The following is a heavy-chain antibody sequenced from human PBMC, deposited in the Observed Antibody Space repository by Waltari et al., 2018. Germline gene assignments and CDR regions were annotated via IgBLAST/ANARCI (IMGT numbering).Heavy chain of an antibody. CDR3: AKGNLYGRLDY. Sequence: FLHPFYSLRLSCAASGFTFSSYAMTWVRQAPGKGLEWVSTISGNGVYTYYADSVKGRFTISRDNSKNTLFLQMNTLRAEDTAVYYCAKGNLYGRLDYCGQGTLVTVSS. J-gene: IGHJ4*02. V-gene: IGHV3-23*01. CDR1: GFTFSSYA. CDR2: ISGNGVYT. D-gene: IGHD1-7*01.